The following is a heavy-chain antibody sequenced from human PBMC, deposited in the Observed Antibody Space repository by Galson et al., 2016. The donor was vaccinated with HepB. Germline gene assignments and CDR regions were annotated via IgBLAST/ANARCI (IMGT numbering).Heavy chain of an antibody. CDR3: EKDSVARAYCNGDCS. Sequence: SLRLSCAASGFTFSNYAMNWVRQTPGKGLEWVSTIGDSGMTTHYADSVLGRFTTSRDNSKNTLYLQMYSMTAEDTAIYYCEKDSVARAYCNGDCSWGQGTLVTVSS. J-gene: IGHJ5*02. V-gene: IGHV3-23*01. CDR1: GFTFSNYA. CDR2: IGDSGMTT. D-gene: IGHD2-21*02.